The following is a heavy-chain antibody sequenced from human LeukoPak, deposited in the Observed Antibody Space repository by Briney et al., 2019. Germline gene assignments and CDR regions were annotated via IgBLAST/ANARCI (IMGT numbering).Heavy chain of an antibody. CDR2: INHSGST. CDR3: ARGLGGHRLFDY. CDR1: GGSFSGYY. V-gene: IGHV4-34*01. J-gene: IGHJ4*02. Sequence: SETLSLTCAVYGGSFSGYYWSWIRQPPGKGLEWIGEINHSGSTNYNPSLKSRVTISVDTSKNQFSLKLSSVTAADTAVYYCARGLGGHRLFDYWRQGTLVTVSS.